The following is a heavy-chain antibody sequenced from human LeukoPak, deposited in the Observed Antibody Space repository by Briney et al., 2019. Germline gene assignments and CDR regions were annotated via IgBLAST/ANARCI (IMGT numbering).Heavy chain of an antibody. CDR1: GFTFSSYA. CDR3: AKKGRIVVVPAAIRYYYYYMDV. D-gene: IGHD2-2*02. Sequence: PGGSLRLSCAASGFTFSSYAMSWVRQAPGKGLEWVSAISGSGGSTYYADSVKGRFTISRDSSKNTLYLQMNSLRAEDTAVYYCAKKGRIVVVPAAIRYYYYYMDVWGKGTTVTVSS. CDR2: ISGSGGST. V-gene: IGHV3-23*01. J-gene: IGHJ6*03.